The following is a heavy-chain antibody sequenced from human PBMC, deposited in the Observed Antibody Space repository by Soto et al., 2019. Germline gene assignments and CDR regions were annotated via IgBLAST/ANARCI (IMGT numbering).Heavy chain of an antibody. V-gene: IGHV3-33*01. CDR3: ARDRWGTHFDY. Sequence: GGSLRLSCAASGFTFSSYGMHWVRQAPGKGLEWVAVTWYDGRNKYYEDSVKGQYTISRDNSKNTMNLQMNSLIAEDTAVYYCARDRWGTHFDYWGQGTLVTVSS. J-gene: IGHJ4*02. CDR1: GFTFSSYG. D-gene: IGHD7-27*01. CDR2: TWYDGRNK.